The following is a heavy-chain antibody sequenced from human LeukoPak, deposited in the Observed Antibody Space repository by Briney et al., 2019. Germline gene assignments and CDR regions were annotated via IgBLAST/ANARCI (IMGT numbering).Heavy chain of an antibody. V-gene: IGHV4-59*01. CDR1: GGSISSDY. J-gene: IGHJ4*02. Sequence: SETLSLTCTGSGGSISSDYWSWIRQPPGKGLEWIGYIYYRGSANYNPSLKSRATISVDTSNNQFSLKLTSVTAADTAVYYCARAGNYYSSGSYLGYWGQGTLVTVSS. CDR2: IYYRGSA. D-gene: IGHD3-10*01. CDR3: ARAGNYYSSGSYLGY.